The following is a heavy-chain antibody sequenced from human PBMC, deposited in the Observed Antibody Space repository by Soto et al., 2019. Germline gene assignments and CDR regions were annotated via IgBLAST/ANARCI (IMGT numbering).Heavy chain of an antibody. V-gene: IGHV4-59*01. CDR2: LYYGGSI. CDR1: GVSISSGY. Sequence: PSETLSLTCSVSGVSISSGYWTSIRQPPGKGMEWIGYLYYGGSINYNPSLKSRVIISVDTAKNQFSLRLSSVTAADTAVYYCTGAYYDINGYSLDPWGQGTSVTVSS. D-gene: IGHD3-22*01. CDR3: TGAYYDINGYSLDP. J-gene: IGHJ5*02.